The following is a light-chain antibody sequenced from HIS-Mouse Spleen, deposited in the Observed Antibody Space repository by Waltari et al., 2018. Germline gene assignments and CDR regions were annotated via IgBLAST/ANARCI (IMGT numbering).Light chain of an antibody. CDR3: CSYAGSYTGV. Sequence: QSALTQPRSVSGSPGQSVPISCTGTSSDVGGYNYVYWYQQPPGKAPKLMIYDVSKRPSGVPDRFSGSKSGNTASLTISGLQAEDEADYYCCSYAGSYTGVFGTGTKVTVL. CDR2: DVS. CDR1: SSDVGGYNY. J-gene: IGLJ1*01. V-gene: IGLV2-11*01.